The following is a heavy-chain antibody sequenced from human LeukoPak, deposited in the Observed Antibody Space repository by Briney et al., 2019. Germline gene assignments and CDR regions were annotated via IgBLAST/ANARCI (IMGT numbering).Heavy chain of an antibody. CDR2: IGSSGSYI. V-gene: IGHV3-21*01. Sequence: GGSLRLSCVVSGFTFSTFHMNWVRQAPGKGLEWVSSIGSSGSYIYYADSVKGRFTISRDNAKNSLYLQMNSLRAEDTAVYYCARAGVVRIDYWGQGTLVTVSS. D-gene: IGHD3-3*01. J-gene: IGHJ4*02. CDR3: ARAGVVRIDY. CDR1: GFTFSTFH.